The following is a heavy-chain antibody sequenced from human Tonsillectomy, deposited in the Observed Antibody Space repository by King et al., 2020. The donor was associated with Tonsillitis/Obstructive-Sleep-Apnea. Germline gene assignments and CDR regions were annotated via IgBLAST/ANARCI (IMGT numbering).Heavy chain of an antibody. D-gene: IGHD2-2*01. V-gene: IGHV5-51*01. CDR1: GYSFTTYW. CDR2: IYPGDSDT. Sequence: QLVQSGAEVKKPGESLKISCKASGYSFTTYWIGWVRQMPGKGLEWMGIIYPGDSDTKYSPSFQGQVTISAHKSINTAYLQWSTLKASDTAIYFCARLVVPAARGYYFDYWGQGTLVTVSS. CDR3: ARLVVPAARGYYFDY. J-gene: IGHJ4*02.